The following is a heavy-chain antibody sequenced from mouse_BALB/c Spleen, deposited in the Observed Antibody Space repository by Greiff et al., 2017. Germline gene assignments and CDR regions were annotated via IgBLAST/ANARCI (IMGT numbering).Heavy chain of an antibody. Sequence: DVKLQESGPGLVKPSQSLSLTCSVTGYSITSGYYWNWIRQFPGNKLEWMGYISYDGSNNYNPSLKNRISITRDTSKNQFFLKLNSVTTEDTATYYCASYGYDEYYAMDYWGQGTSVTVSS. CDR1: GYSITSGYY. CDR2: ISYDGSN. CDR3: ASYGYDEYYAMDY. D-gene: IGHD2-2*01. V-gene: IGHV3-6*02. J-gene: IGHJ4*01.